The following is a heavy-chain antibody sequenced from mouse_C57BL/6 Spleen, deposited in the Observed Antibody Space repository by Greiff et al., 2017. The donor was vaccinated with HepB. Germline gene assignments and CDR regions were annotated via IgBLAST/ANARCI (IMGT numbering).Heavy chain of an antibody. J-gene: IGHJ1*03. CDR2: INYDGSST. V-gene: IGHV5-16*01. D-gene: IGHD4-1*02. Sequence: EVMLVESEGGLVQPGSSMKLSCTASGFTFSDYYMAWVRQVPEKGLEWVANINYDGSSTYYLDSLKSRFIISRDNAKNILYLQMSSLKSEDTATYYCARGQLGYWYFDVWGTGTTVTVSS. CDR1: GFTFSDYY. CDR3: ARGQLGYWYFDV.